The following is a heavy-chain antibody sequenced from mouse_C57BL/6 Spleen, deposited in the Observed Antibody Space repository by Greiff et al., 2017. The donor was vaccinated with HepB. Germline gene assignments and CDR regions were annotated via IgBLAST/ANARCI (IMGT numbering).Heavy chain of an antibody. Sequence: QVQLQQPGPELVKPGDSVKLSCTASGYTFTSYCMHWVKQRPGQGLEWIGNINPSNGGTNYNEKFKSKATLTGDKSSSTAYMQLSSLTSEDAAVYDSTRDYCVSGLFAYWGQGTLVTVSA. V-gene: IGHV1-53*01. J-gene: IGHJ3*01. CDR1: GYTFTSYC. CDR3: TRDYCVSGLFAY. D-gene: IGHD1-1*01. CDR2: INPSNGGT.